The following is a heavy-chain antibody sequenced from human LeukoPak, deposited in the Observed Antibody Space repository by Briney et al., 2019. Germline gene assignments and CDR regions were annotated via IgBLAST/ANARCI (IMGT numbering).Heavy chain of an antibody. D-gene: IGHD6-19*01. V-gene: IGHV3-48*03. Sequence: GGSLRLSCAASGFTFSSYKMNWVRQAPGKGLEWVSYISSSGSTIYYADSVKGRFTISRDNAKNSLYLQMNSLRAEDTAVYYCARESYSSGARDDDAFDIWGQGTMVTVSS. CDR2: ISSSGSTI. J-gene: IGHJ3*02. CDR1: GFTFSSYK. CDR3: ARESYSSGARDDDAFDI.